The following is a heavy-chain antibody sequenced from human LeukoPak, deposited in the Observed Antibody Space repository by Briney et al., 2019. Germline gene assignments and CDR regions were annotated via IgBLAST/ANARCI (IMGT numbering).Heavy chain of an antibody. Sequence: PSETLSLTCTVSGGSISSYYWTWIRQLPGRGLEWIGYIYYTGSTYYNPSLKSRISISADTSNNQFSLRLTSVTAADTAVYFCARETPVTDNWFDPWGQGTLVIVSS. D-gene: IGHD2-21*02. V-gene: IGHV4-59*06. CDR1: GGSISSYY. CDR2: IYYTGST. J-gene: IGHJ5*02. CDR3: ARETPVTDNWFDP.